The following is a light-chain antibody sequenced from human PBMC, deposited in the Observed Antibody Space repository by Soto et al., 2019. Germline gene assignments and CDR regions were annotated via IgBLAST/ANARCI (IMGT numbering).Light chain of an antibody. V-gene: IGKV1-17*03. CDR1: QGISHY. J-gene: IGKJ1*01. CDR3: LQHNNYPWT. Sequence: DIQMTQSPSAMSASVGDRVTITCRASQGISHYLTWFQQKPGKVPKRLIYDASSLQSRVPSRFSGNGSGTEFTLTIISLQPEDSATYYCLQHNNYPWTFGHGTRVEIK. CDR2: DAS.